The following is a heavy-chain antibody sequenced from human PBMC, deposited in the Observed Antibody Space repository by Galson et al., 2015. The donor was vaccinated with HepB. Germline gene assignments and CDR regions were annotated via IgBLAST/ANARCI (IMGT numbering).Heavy chain of an antibody. CDR2: ISHDGENT. J-gene: IGHJ4*02. CDR3: AKPRFPVVLMVFADV. Sequence: SLRLSCAVSGLTFNPYGIHWVRQAPGRGLEWVAAISHDGENTHYANAVKGRFTVSRDNSNNTVFLQLDRLRPDDTAVYYCAKPRFPVVLMVFADVWGRGTLVTVSS. D-gene: IGHD2-8*01. V-gene: IGHV3-30*18. CDR1: GLTFNPYG.